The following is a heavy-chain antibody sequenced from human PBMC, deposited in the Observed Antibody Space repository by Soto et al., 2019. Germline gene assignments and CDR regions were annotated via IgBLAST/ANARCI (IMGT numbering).Heavy chain of an antibody. D-gene: IGHD2-15*01. J-gene: IGHJ4*02. V-gene: IGHV3-30-3*01. CDR2: ISYDGSNK. CDR3: ARDRQRALVVVAATGRFDS. Sequence: PGGSLRLSCPASEFTFSHYSMHWVRQAPDLGLEWVAFISYDGSNKYYADSVKGRFTISRDNANNTLFLQMRSLRVEDTGVYYCARDRQRALVVVAATGRFDSWGQGTLVTVYS. CDR1: EFTFSHYS.